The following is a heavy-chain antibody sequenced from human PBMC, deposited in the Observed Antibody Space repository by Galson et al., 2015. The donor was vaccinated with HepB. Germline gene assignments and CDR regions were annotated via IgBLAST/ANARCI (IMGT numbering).Heavy chain of an antibody. J-gene: IGHJ4*02. CDR1: GFTFSSYS. CDR3: ARDPGGGYYFDY. Sequence: SLRLSCAASGFTFSSYSMNWVRQAPGKGLEWVSSISSSSSYIYYADSVKGRFTISRDNAKNSLYLQMNSLGAEDTAVYYCARDPGGGYYFDYWGQGTLVTVSS. D-gene: IGHD3-16*01. CDR2: ISSSSSYI. V-gene: IGHV3-21*01.